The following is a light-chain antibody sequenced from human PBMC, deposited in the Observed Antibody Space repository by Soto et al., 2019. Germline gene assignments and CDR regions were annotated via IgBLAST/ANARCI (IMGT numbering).Light chain of an antibody. V-gene: IGLV2-8*01. J-gene: IGLJ1*01. CDR2: EVT. Sequence: QSVLAQPPSASGSPGQSVTISCTVTSGDVGGYDYVSWYQQHPGKAPKLTIYEVTKRPLGVPDRFSGSKSGNTAALTVSGLQAEDEADYYCSSYAGSDNPYVFGTGTKVTLL. CDR3: SSYAGSDNPYV. CDR1: SGDVGGYDY.